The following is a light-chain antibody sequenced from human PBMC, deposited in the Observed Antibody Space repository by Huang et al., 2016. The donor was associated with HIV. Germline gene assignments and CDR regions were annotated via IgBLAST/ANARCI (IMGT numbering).Light chain of an antibody. Sequence: DIVMTQSPDSLAVSLGERAAINCKSSQSLLYRSNNKNYLAWYQQQPGQPPKLLISWAPTRESGVPDRFSGSGSGTDFTLTISSLQAADVAVYYCQQYYNTPFTFGPGTKVDIK. CDR3: QQYYNTPFT. V-gene: IGKV4-1*01. J-gene: IGKJ3*01. CDR1: QSLLYRSNNKNY. CDR2: WAP.